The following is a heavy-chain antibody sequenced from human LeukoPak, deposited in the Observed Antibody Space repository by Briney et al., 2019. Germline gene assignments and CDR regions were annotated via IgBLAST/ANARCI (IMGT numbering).Heavy chain of an antibody. CDR2: IYSGGST. Sequence: GGSLRLSCAASGFTFSSYWMSWVRQAPGKGLEWVSVIYSGGSTYYADSVKGRFTISRDNSKNTLYLQMNSLRAEDTAVYYCARVTRGAVAALDYWGQGTLVTVSS. J-gene: IGHJ4*02. CDR1: GFTFSSYW. V-gene: IGHV3-53*01. CDR3: ARVTRGAVAALDY. D-gene: IGHD6-19*01.